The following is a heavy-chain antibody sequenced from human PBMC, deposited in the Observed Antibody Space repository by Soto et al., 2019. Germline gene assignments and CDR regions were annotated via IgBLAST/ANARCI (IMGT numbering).Heavy chain of an antibody. CDR1: GASIGGSITDHY. D-gene: IGHD3-22*01. CDR2: VLYSGHT. J-gene: IGHJ4*02. V-gene: IGHV4-59*11. Sequence: QVQLQESGPGLVRPSETLSLTCTVSGASIGGSITDHYWGWIRQSPGKGLEWIGYVLYSGHTNYNPSLKSRVTISVDRSMNQFSLRLNSVTAADTAVYYCARGRYFDTRGLSSYYFDSWGQGALVTVSS. CDR3: ARGRYFDTRGLSSYYFDS.